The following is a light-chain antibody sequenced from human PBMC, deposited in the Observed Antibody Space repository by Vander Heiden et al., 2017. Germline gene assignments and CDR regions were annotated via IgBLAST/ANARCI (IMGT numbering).Light chain of an antibody. V-gene: IGKV3-11*01. J-gene: IGKJ5*01. Sequence: ETELTQPPGTLSLSPGERPTLSCRASQSVNSYLAWYQQKPGQAPRLLIYDASNRATGIPARFSGSGSGTDFTLTISSLEPEDSAVYYCQQRSNWQITFGQGTRLEIK. CDR2: DAS. CDR1: QSVNSY. CDR3: QQRSNWQIT.